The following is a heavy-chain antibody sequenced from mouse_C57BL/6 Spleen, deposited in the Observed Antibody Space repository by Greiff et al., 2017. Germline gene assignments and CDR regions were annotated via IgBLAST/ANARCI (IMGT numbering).Heavy chain of an antibody. CDR3: ARDYYGSSSRYFDY. J-gene: IGHJ2*01. D-gene: IGHD1-1*01. CDR1: GYTFTDYN. Sequence: VQLQQSGPELVKPGASVKMSCKASGYTFTDYNMHWVKQSHGKSLEWIGYINPNNGGTSYNQKFKGKATLTVNKSSSTAYMELRSLTSEDSAVYYCARDYYGSSSRYFDYWGQGTTLTVSS. V-gene: IGHV1-22*01. CDR2: INPNNGGT.